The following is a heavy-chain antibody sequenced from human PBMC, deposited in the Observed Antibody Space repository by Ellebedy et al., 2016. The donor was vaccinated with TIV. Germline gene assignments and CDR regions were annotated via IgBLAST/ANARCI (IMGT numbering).Heavy chain of an antibody. Sequence: ASVKVSCKASGYTFTAYYMHWVRQAPGQGLEWMGWINPDSGGTNFAQKFQGRVTVTRDTSVNTAYMELSRLESDDTAVYYCARVRRGSSGLDGWGQGTTVTVS. CDR3: ARVRRGSSGLDG. CDR2: INPDSGGT. CDR1: GYTFTAYY. D-gene: IGHD6-25*01. V-gene: IGHV1-2*02. J-gene: IGHJ6*02.